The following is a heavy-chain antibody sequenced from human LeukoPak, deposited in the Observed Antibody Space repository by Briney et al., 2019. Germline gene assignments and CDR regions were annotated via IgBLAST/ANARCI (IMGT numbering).Heavy chain of an antibody. J-gene: IGHJ3*02. CDR1: GWSYSSYW. D-gene: IGHD2/OR15-2a*01. Sequence: GGSVRLSCAASGWSYSSYWMTWVRQAPGKGLEGVANTREDGDERYYVDSVKGRFTISRDNAKNSLYLQINSLTAEDTAVYYCARVSRLGDAFDTWAKETMLTGSS. CDR2: TREDGDER. CDR3: ARVSRLGDAFDT. V-gene: IGHV3-7*01.